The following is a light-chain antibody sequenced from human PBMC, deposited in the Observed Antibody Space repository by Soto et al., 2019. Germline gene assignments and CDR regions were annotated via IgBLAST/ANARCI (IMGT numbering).Light chain of an antibody. J-gene: IGKJ2*01. V-gene: IGKV3-20*01. CDR2: GAS. CDR3: QRYGSSPPYT. CDR1: QSVSSSY. Sequence: EIVLTQSPGTLSLSPGERATLSCRASQSVSSSYLAWYQQKPGQAPRLLIYGASSRATGIPDRFSGIGSGTVFTLTISRLEPEDFAVYYCQRYGSSPPYTFCQGTKLEIK.